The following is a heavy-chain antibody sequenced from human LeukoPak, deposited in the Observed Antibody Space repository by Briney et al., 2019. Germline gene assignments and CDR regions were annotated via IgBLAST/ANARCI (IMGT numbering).Heavy chain of an antibody. CDR3: ATPYDILTGYGDRNWFDP. D-gene: IGHD3-9*01. J-gene: IGHJ5*02. V-gene: IGHV1-24*01. Sequence: ASVKVSCKVSGYTLTEFSMHWVRQAPGQGLEWMGGFDPEDGETIYAQKFQGRVTVTEDTSTDTAYMELSSLRSEDTAVYYCATPYDILTGYGDRNWFDPWGQGTLVTVSS. CDR2: FDPEDGET. CDR1: GYTLTEFS.